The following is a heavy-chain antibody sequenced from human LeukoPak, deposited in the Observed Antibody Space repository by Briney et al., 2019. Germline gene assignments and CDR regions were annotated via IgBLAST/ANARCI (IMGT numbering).Heavy chain of an antibody. CDR3: AKRGTRATHGMDV. CDR1: GFSFSSYG. Sequence: GGSLRLSCTASGFSFSSYGIHWVRQAPGKGLEWVAIVWYDGKNKFYGDSVKGRFTISRDNSKNTVDLQMNSLRVEDTAVYYCAKRGTRATHGMDVWGQGTTVTVSS. D-gene: IGHD3-16*01. V-gene: IGHV3-33*06. CDR2: VWYDGKNK. J-gene: IGHJ6*02.